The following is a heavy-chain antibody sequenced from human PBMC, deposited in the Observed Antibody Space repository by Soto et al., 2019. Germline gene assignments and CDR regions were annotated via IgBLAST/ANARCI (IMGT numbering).Heavy chain of an antibody. V-gene: IGHV3-66*01. CDR3: VRENYYYGMDV. Sequence: EVQLVESGGTLVQPGGSLRLSCAASGFDASVNYMTWVRQAPGKGLEWVSAINSAGSTFYADSVKGRFTISRDNSKNTLYLPMNSLRVEDTAMYYCVRENYYYGMDVWGQGTAVTVSS. CDR2: INSAGST. J-gene: IGHJ6*02. CDR1: GFDASVNY.